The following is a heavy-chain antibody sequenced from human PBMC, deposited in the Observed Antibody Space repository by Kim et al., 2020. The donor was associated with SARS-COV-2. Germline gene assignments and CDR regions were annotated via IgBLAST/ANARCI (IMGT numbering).Heavy chain of an antibody. CDR3: ARLEVGALDY. J-gene: IGHJ4*02. V-gene: IGHV3-53*01. D-gene: IGHD1-26*01. Sequence: STYYADSVKGRFTTSRANSKDTLYLQMNSLRAEDTAVYYCARLEVGALDYWGQGALVTVSS. CDR2: ST.